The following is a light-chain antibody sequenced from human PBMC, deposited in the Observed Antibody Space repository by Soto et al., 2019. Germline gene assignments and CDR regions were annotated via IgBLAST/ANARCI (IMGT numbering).Light chain of an antibody. Sequence: QSVLTQPRSVSGSPGQSVTIFCTGTSSDVGGYNYVSWYQQHPGKAPKLMIYDVSKRPSGVPDRFSGSKSGNTASLTISGLQAEDEADDYCCSYAGNYTFVVFGGVTQLTV. CDR2: DVS. J-gene: IGLJ2*01. CDR3: CSYAGNYTFVV. V-gene: IGLV2-11*01. CDR1: SSDVGGYNY.